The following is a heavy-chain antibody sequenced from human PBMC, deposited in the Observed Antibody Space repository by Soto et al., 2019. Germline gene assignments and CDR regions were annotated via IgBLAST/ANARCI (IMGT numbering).Heavy chain of an antibody. CDR1: GFTVSSNY. D-gene: IGHD5-18*01. J-gene: IGHJ4*02. V-gene: IGHV3-53*01. Sequence: GGSLRLSCAASGFTVSSNYMSWVRQAPGKGLEWVSVIYSGGSTYCADSVKGRFTISRDNSKNTLYLQMNSLRAEDTAVYYCARVPKGQLWTFDYWGQGTLVTVSS. CDR2: IYSGGST. CDR3: ARVPKGQLWTFDY.